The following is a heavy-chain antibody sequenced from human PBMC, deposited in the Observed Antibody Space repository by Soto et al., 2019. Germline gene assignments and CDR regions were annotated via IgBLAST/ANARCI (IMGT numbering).Heavy chain of an antibody. CDR2: VYPGDSQT. CDR1: GYTFTDAW. Sequence: GESLKISGKASGYTFTDAWIGWVLQMPGKGLEWMGIVYPGDSQTRYNPSFQGQITILADKSITTAYLQWTSLKASDSAMYYCARQKGYWGQGTLVTAPQ. V-gene: IGHV5-51*01. CDR3: ARQKGY. J-gene: IGHJ4*02.